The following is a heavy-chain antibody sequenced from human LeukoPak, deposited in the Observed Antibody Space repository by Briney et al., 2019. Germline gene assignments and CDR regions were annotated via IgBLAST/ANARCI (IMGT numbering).Heavy chain of an antibody. CDR2: ISSSGST. CDR1: GDSFSSYH. Sequence: SETLSLTCTVSGDSFSSYHWSWLRQPPGKGLEWIGYISSSGSTSCNPSLETRLTISVDTSKNQFSLKLSSVTAADTAVYYCARVGRGDHTWGSYYCDHWGQGTLVSVSS. D-gene: IGHD3-16*01. J-gene: IGHJ4*02. CDR3: ARVGRGDHTWGSYYCDH. V-gene: IGHV4-59*01.